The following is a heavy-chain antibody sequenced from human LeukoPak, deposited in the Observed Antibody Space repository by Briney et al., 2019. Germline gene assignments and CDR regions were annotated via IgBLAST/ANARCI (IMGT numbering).Heavy chain of an antibody. CDR3: ARDVRFCTHDY. CDR1: GGSFSGYY. D-gene: IGHD3-3*01. Sequence: SETLSLTCAVYGGSFSGYYWSWIRQPPGKGLEWIGEINHSGSTNYNPSLKSRVTISVDTSKNQFSLKLSSVTAADTAVYYCARDVRFCTHDYWGQGTLVTVSS. V-gene: IGHV4-34*01. CDR2: INHSGST. J-gene: IGHJ4*02.